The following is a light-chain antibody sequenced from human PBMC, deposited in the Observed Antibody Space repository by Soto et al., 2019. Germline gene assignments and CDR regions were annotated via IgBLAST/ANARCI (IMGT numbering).Light chain of an antibody. Sequence: DIQMTQSPGTRSSSLGGRVTITCRASQSISNRLAWYQQKPGKAPNLLIYAASSLESGVPARFSGSGSGTHFTLTITGLQPEDFATYYCQQTYSSLPITFGQGTRLEIK. CDR3: QQTYSSLPIT. V-gene: IGKV1-39*01. CDR2: AAS. J-gene: IGKJ5*01. CDR1: QSISNR.